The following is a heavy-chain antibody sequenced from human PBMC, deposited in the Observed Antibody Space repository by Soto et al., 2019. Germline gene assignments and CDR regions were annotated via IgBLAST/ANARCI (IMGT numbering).Heavy chain of an antibody. Sequence: EVQLLESGGGLVQPGGSLRLSCAASGFTFSSYAMSWVRQAPGKGLEWVSAITGSGGSTYYADSVKGRFTISRDNSKNTLYLQMNSLRAEDTAVYYCAKDHAIFGVVIKAIDYWGQGTLVTVSS. CDR2: ITGSGGST. CDR1: GFTFSSYA. V-gene: IGHV3-23*01. CDR3: AKDHAIFGVVIKAIDY. D-gene: IGHD3-3*01. J-gene: IGHJ4*02.